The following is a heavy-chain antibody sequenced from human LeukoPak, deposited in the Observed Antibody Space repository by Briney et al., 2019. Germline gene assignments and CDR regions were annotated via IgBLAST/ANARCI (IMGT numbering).Heavy chain of an antibody. CDR2: INTYSSYL. J-gene: IGHJ4*02. V-gene: IGHV3-21*01. Sequence: GGSLRLSCVASGFTFNDFAMSWVRHVPGEGLEWVSSINTYSSYLYYADSLKGRFTISRDNAKNSLYLQMNSLRAKDTAVYYCARELPALAGYFDYWGQGILVTVSS. CDR3: ARELPALAGYFDY. CDR1: GFTFNDFA. D-gene: IGHD6-19*01.